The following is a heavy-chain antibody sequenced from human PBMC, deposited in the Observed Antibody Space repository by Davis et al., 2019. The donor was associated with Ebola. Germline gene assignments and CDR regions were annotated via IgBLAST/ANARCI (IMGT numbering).Heavy chain of an antibody. CDR2: ISPYNGNT. D-gene: IGHD6-19*01. J-gene: IGHJ6*02. CDR3: ARGGSSGWDPIHTYYYYYYGMDV. Sequence: ASVKVSCKASGYSFVSYGISWVRQAPGQGLEWMGWISPYNGNTNYAQKLQGRVTMTTNTSTSTAYMELRSLRSDDTAVYYCARGGSSGWDPIHTYYYYYYGMDVWGQGTTVTVSS. CDR1: GYSFVSYG. V-gene: IGHV1-18*01.